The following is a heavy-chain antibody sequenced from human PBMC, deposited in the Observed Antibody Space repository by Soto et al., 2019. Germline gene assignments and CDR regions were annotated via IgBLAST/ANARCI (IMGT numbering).Heavy chain of an antibody. CDR3: ARTDCSSTSCYNYYYYGMDV. J-gene: IGHJ6*02. V-gene: IGHV1-3*01. CDR2: INPGNGDT. Sequence: ASVKVSCRTSGYSFTKYGLHWVRQAPGQRLEWMGWINPGNGDTKYSQKFQGRVTITRDTSATTAYMELSSLRSEDSAVFYCARTDCSSTSCYNYYYYGMDVWGQGTTVTVSS. D-gene: IGHD2-2*01. CDR1: GYSFTKYG.